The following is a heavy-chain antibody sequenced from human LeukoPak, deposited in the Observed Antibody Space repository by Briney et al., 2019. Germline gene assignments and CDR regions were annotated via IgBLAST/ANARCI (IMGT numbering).Heavy chain of an antibody. D-gene: IGHD2-21*01. J-gene: IGHJ4*02. CDR3: ARGAIPYYFDY. Sequence: ASVKVSCKASGYTFTSYYMHWVRQAPGQGLEWMAIINPSGGSTSYAQKFQGRVTMTRDTFTSTVYMELSSLRSEDTAVYYCARGAIPYYFDYWGQGTLVTVSS. CDR1: GYTFTSYY. V-gene: IGHV1-46*01. CDR2: INPSGGST.